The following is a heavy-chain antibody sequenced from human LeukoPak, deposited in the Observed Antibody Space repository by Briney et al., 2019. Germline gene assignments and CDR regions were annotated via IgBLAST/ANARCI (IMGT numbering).Heavy chain of an antibody. Sequence: SETLSLTCIVSGASLSSDSYYWGWIRQPPGKGLEYIGSIYHSGSAFYNPSLTSRVTTSVDTSRNQFSLEVNSVTAADTAVYYCARDVYSSSYYFALDVWGQGTVVTVSS. D-gene: IGHD6-13*01. J-gene: IGHJ3*01. V-gene: IGHV4-39*07. CDR1: GASLSSDSYY. CDR2: IYHSGSA. CDR3: ARDVYSSSYYFALDV.